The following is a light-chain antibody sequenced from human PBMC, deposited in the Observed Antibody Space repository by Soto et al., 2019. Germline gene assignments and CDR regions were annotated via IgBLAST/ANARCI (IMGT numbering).Light chain of an antibody. J-gene: IGKJ4*01. V-gene: IGKV1-9*01. CDR3: QQRALSPST. Sequence: IQLPQSPSSLSASVGDRVTITCRSSPDISSFLAWYQQNPGKAPKLLIYAATSLQSGVTSRFSGSGSGTEFTLTISSLQPEAFATDYCQQRALSPSTFGEGTKVQ. CDR2: AAT. CDR1: PDISSF.